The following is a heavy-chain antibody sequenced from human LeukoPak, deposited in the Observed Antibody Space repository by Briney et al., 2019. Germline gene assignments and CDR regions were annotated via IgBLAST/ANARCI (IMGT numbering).Heavy chain of an antibody. Sequence: SETVSLTCSVSGGFFSSYYWSWFPQPPGKGLEGIGYIYYSGSTNYTPSLKSRVTISVDTSKNQFSLKLSTVTAEDTAAYYCARVRSRRTIWNWFDPWGQGTLVTVSS. V-gene: IGHV4-59*12. CDR2: IYYSGST. J-gene: IGHJ5*02. D-gene: IGHD2-2*01. CDR1: GGFFSSYY. CDR3: ARVRSRRTIWNWFDP.